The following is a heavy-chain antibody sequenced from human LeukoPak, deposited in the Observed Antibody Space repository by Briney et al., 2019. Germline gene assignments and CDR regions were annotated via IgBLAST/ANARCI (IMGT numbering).Heavy chain of an antibody. CDR2: ISGTGGTT. CDR3: AKGRGTTVTAAAIY. J-gene: IGHJ4*02. V-gene: IGHV3-23*01. D-gene: IGHD4-17*01. Sequence: GGSLRLSCAASGFTFSNYSMSWVRQAPGKGLEWVSTISGTGGTTYYADSVKGRFTISRDNSKNTLFLQFNSLRADDTAVYYCAKGRGTTVTAAAIYWGQGTLVTVSS. CDR1: GFTFSNYS.